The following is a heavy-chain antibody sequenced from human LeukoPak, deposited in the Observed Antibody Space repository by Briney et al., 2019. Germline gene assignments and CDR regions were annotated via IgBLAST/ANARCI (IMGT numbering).Heavy chain of an antibody. J-gene: IGHJ6*04. V-gene: IGHV4-59*01. D-gene: IGHD3-10*01. Sequence: PSETLSLTCTVSGGSISSYYWSWIRQPPGKGLEWIGYIYYSGSTNSNPSLKSRVTISVDTSKNQFSLKLSSVTAADTAVYYCARYPYGSGPYGMDVWGKGTTVTVSS. CDR1: GGSISSYY. CDR2: IYYSGST. CDR3: ARYPYGSGPYGMDV.